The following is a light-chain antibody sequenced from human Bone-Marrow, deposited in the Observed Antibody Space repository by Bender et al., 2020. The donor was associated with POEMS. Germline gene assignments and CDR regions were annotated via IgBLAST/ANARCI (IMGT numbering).Light chain of an antibody. CDR3: QAADSGGTFSM. CDR1: VLTKQY. V-gene: IGLV3-25*03. Sequence: SYELTQPSSVSVSPGQTASITCSGDVLTKQYAYWYQQKPGQAPMLVIYRNSERPSGIPERFSGSSSGTTVTLTISGVQAEDEADYHCQAADSGGTFSMFGGGTKLTVL. J-gene: IGLJ3*02. CDR2: RNS.